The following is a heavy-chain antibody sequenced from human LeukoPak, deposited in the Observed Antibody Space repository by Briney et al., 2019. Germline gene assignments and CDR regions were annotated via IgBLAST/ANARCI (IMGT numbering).Heavy chain of an antibody. Sequence: GGSLRLSCAASGLTFSIYAMSWVRQAPGKGLEWVSAISGSGGSTYYADSVKGRFTISRDNSKNTLYLQMNSLRAEDTAVYYCAKSWAPYDSSGYYYFDYWGQGTLVTVSS. D-gene: IGHD3-22*01. CDR2: ISGSGGST. CDR1: GLTFSIYA. CDR3: AKSWAPYDSSGYYYFDY. J-gene: IGHJ4*02. V-gene: IGHV3-23*01.